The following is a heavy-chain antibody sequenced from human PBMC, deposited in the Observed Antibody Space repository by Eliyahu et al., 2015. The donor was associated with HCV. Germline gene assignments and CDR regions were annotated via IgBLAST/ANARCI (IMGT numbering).Heavy chain of an antibody. V-gene: IGHV3-7*01. D-gene: IGHD6-13*01. J-gene: IGHJ4*02. CDR1: GFTFSRYW. CDR3: ARDDIAAGDY. Sequence: EVQLVESGGALVQPGGSLRLSCAASGFTFSRYWMSWVRQAPGKGLEWVANIKENGREKYYVDSVKGRFTISRDNAKNSLYLQMNSLRVDDTAVYYCARDDIAAGDYWGQGTLVTVSS. CDR2: IKENGREK.